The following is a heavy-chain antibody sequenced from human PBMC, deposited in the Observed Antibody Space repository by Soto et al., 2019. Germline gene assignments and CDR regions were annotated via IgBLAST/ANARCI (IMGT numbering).Heavy chain of an antibody. CDR3: ARVVPAATFDY. Sequence: QVQLQESGAGLVKPSQTLSLTCTVSGVSVSSGAYYWSWIRQHPGKGLEWVGYIFYSGSTYYNPSLKSRVTISVDTSKNQFSLKLSSVTAADTAVYYCARVVPAATFDYWGQGTLVTVSS. D-gene: IGHD2-2*01. CDR1: GVSVSSGAYY. CDR2: IFYSGST. V-gene: IGHV4-31*03. J-gene: IGHJ4*02.